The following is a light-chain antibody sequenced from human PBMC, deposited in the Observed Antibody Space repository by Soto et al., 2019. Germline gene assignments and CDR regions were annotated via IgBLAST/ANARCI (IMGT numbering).Light chain of an antibody. CDR2: GAS. CDR3: KQYKQWWT. Sequence: EIVMTQSPATLSVSPGETATLSYRASQSVSNNVAWYQQKPGQAPRLLILGASTRATGIPARFSGSGSGTEFTLSISSLQSEDFAVYYCKQYKQWWTFGQGTKVDIK. J-gene: IGKJ1*01. CDR1: QSVSNN. V-gene: IGKV3-15*01.